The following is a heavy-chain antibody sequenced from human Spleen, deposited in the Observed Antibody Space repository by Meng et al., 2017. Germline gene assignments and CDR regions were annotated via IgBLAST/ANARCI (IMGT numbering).Heavy chain of an antibody. CDR3: AREGGPDKWFDP. Sequence: QVRLVQAGAEVKKPGASVKVSCKASGYSFSGYYIHWVRQAPGQGLEWMGWINPNGGATYSAQKFQGRVTMTRDTSISTAYMELSRLKFDDTAVYYCAREGGPDKWFDPWGQGTLVTVSS. CDR1: GYSFSGYY. V-gene: IGHV1-2*02. J-gene: IGHJ5*02. D-gene: IGHD2-15*01. CDR2: INPNGGAT.